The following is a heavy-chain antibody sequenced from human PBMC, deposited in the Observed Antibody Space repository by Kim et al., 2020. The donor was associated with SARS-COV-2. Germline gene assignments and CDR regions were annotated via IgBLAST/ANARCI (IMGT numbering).Heavy chain of an antibody. J-gene: IGHJ1*01. Sequence: GGSLRLSCAASGFSFGANAMHWVRRAPGKGLEWVAGISWNSGNKYCVDSVRGRFTISRDNAKNSLYLQMNRLRSEDTATYYCAKGGGAVTDGVECGGQGT. CDR2: ISWNSGNK. CDR3: AKGGGAVTDGVEC. CDR1: GFSFGANA. V-gene: IGHV3-9*01. D-gene: IGHD3-3*01.